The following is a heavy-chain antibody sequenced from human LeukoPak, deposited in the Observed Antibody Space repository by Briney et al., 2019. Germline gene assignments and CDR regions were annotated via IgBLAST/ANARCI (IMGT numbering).Heavy chain of an antibody. CDR1: GQSFRGYY. D-gene: IGHD3-10*01. V-gene: IGHV4-34*01. CDR3: ARGLLRSRNYYGSGEGRRYWLDT. Sequence: PSDPLTLMCAVCGQSFRGYYWRWIRQPPGKGLEWIGEMNHSGSTKYNPSRKSRVNITVDKSKNQFYLNLNSVTARDTPVYYCARGLLRSRNYYGSGEGRRYWLDTWGQGTLVTVS. J-gene: IGHJ5*02. CDR2: MNHSGST.